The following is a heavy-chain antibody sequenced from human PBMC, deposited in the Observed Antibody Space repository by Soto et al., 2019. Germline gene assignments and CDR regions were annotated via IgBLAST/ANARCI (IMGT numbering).Heavy chain of an antibody. J-gene: IGHJ6*02. V-gene: IGHV1-69*02. CDR1: GGTFSSYT. Sequence: GASVKVSCKASGGTFSSYTISWVRQAPGQGLEWMGRIIPILGIANYAQKFQGRVTITADKSTSTAYMELSSLRSEDTAVYYCATFSGGIVGAARYYYGMDVWGQGTTVTVS. D-gene: IGHD1-26*01. CDR3: ATFSGGIVGAARYYYGMDV. CDR2: IIPILGIA.